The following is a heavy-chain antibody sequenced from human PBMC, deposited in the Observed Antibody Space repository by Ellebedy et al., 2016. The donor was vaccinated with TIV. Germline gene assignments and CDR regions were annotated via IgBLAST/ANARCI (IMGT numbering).Heavy chain of an antibody. CDR3: ARDSTPRLNDYYYAMDV. D-gene: IGHD2/OR15-2a*01. Sequence: SETLSLTXTVSGGSISSYYWSWIRQPPGKGLEWIGYIYYSGGTNYNPSLKSRVTISVDTSKNQFSLRLSSVTAADTAMYYCARDSTPRLNDYYYAMDVWGQGTTVTVSS. CDR2: IYYSGGT. J-gene: IGHJ6*02. CDR1: GGSISSYY. V-gene: IGHV4-59*01.